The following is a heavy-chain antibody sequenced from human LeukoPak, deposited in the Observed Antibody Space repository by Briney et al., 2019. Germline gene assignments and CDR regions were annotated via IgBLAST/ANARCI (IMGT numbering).Heavy chain of an antibody. V-gene: IGHV4-59*08. CDR2: IYYSGST. CDR1: GFSISSYY. Sequence: NTSETLCLTCTASGFSISSYYRSWIRQPPGKGLEWIGYIYYSGSTRHNPDLKSRVTISVDTSKNQFSLKLTSVTGADTAVYYCAGHEGSSGWYNYWGQGTLVTVSS. CDR3: AGHEGSSGWYNY. J-gene: IGHJ4*02. D-gene: IGHD6-19*01.